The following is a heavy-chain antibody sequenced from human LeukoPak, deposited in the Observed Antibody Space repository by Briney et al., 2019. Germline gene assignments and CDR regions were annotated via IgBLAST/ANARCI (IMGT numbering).Heavy chain of an antibody. J-gene: IGHJ6*02. V-gene: IGHV7-4-1*02. D-gene: IGHD6-19*01. CDR2: INTNTGNP. CDR3: ARGCSGCYYYYGMDV. CDR1: GHTFTSYA. Sequence: ASVKVSCKSSGHTFTSYAMNWVRQAPGQGLEWMGWINTNTGNPTYAQGFTGRFVFSLDTSVSTAYLQISSLKAEDTAVYYCARGCSGCYYYYGMDVWGQGTTVTVSS.